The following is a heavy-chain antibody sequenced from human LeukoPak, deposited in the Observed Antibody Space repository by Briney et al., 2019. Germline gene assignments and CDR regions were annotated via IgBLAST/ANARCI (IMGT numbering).Heavy chain of an antibody. Sequence: ASVKVSCKASGYTFTGYYTHWVRQAPGQGLEWMGQINPNSGGTNYAQKFQGRVTMTRDTSISTAYMELSRLRSDDTAVYYCAREPTTVTSYNWFDPWGQGTLVTVSS. CDR1: GYTFTGYY. CDR3: AREPTTVTSYNWFDP. D-gene: IGHD4-17*01. V-gene: IGHV1-2*06. CDR2: INPNSGGT. J-gene: IGHJ5*02.